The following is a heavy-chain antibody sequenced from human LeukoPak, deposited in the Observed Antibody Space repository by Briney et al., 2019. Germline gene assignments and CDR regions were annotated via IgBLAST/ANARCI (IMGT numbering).Heavy chain of an antibody. CDR2: IYYSGST. CDR1: GGSISSSSYY. J-gene: IGHJ4*02. D-gene: IGHD1-1*01. Sequence: SETLSLTCTVSGGSISSSSYYWGWIRQPPGKGLEWIGSIYYSGSTYYNPSLKSRVTISVDTSKNHFSLKLSSVTAADTAVYYCARQGTAYNWNDRPIDYWGQGTLVTVSS. CDR3: ARQGTAYNWNDRPIDY. V-gene: IGHV4-39*01.